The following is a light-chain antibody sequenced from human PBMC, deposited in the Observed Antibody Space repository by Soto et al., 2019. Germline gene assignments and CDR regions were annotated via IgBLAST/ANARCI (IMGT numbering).Light chain of an antibody. CDR1: SSDVGTYNL. J-gene: IGLJ3*02. CDR3: CSYAGTSTLL. Sequence: QSALTQPASVSGSPGQSITISCTGTSSDVGTYNLVSWYQHHPGKAPKVMVYEGTKRPSGVSNRFSGSKSGNTASLTISGLQAEDEADYFCCSYAGTSTLLFGGGTQLTVL. CDR2: EGT. V-gene: IGLV2-23*01.